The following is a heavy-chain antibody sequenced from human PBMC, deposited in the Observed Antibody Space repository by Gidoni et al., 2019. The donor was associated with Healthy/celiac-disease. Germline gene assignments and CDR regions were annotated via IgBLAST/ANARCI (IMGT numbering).Heavy chain of an antibody. CDR1: GGSISSSNYY. Sequence: QLQLQESGPGLVKPSETLSLTCTVSGGSISSSNYYWGWIRQPPGKGLEWIGSIYYSRSTYYNPSHKSRVTISVDTSKNQFSLKLSSVTAADTAVYYCARQDIVVVVAATPNWFDPWGQGTLVTVSS. CDR2: IYYSRST. D-gene: IGHD2-15*01. J-gene: IGHJ5*02. V-gene: IGHV4-39*01. CDR3: ARQDIVVVVAATPNWFDP.